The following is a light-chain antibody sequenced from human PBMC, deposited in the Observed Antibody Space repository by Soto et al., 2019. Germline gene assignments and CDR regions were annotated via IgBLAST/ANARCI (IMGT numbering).Light chain of an antibody. Sequence: QSVLTQPPSASASLGASVTLTCTLSSGYSNYKVDWYQQRPGKGTRFVMRVGTGGIVGSKGDGIPDRFSVLGSGLNRYLTIRNLQEEDESDYHCGADHGSGSTWVFGGGTKLTVL. J-gene: IGLJ2*01. CDR1: SGYSNYK. CDR3: GADHGSGSTWV. V-gene: IGLV9-49*01. CDR2: VGTGGIVG.